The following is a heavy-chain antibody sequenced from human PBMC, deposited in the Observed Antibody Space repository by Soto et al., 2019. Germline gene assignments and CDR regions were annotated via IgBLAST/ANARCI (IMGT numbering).Heavy chain of an antibody. CDR2: VSFDGNNR. CDR3: VKSFFYDSSGYHYGLFDH. CDR1: RFTFSKYA. Sequence: RSLRLSCAASRFTFSKYAMYWVRQAPGRGPEWVAVVSFDGNNRFHADSVRGRFTISRDNSKSTLFLQMDSLRVEDTAVYYCVKSFFYDSSGYHYGLFDHWGQGALVTVSS. D-gene: IGHD3-22*01. J-gene: IGHJ4*02. V-gene: IGHV3-30*18.